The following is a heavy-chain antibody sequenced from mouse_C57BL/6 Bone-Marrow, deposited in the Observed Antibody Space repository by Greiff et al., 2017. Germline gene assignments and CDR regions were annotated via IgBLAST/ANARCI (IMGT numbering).Heavy chain of an antibody. J-gene: IGHJ1*03. CDR3: ARRRSFYYYGSSHWYFDV. CDR2: IYPGGGYT. CDR1: GYTFTNYW. D-gene: IGHD1-1*01. Sequence: QVQLQQSGAELVRPGTSVKMSCKASGYTFTNYWIGWAKQRPGHGLEWIGDIYPGGGYTNYNEKFKGKATLTADKSSSTAYMQFSSLTSEDSAIYYCARRRSFYYYGSSHWYFDVWGTGTTVTVSS. V-gene: IGHV1-63*01.